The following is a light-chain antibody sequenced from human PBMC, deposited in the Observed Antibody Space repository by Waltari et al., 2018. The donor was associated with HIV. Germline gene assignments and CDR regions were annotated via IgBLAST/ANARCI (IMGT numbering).Light chain of an antibody. V-gene: IGLV2-14*01. J-gene: IGLJ2*01. CDR1: TSDIDIFDS. Sequence: QSALTQPASVSGSPGQSITISCAGTTSDIDIFDSVSWYKQHPGRAPQLMIFGVYGRPSGVSSRCSGSKSGNTASLTISGLQAEDEANYYCCSYTAIHTLIFGGGTKLTVL. CDR2: GVY. CDR3: CSYTAIHTLI.